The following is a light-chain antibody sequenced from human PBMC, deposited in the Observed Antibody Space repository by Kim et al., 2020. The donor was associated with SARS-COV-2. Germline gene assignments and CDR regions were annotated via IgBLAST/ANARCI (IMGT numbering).Light chain of an antibody. V-gene: IGKV1-27*01. CDR3: QMPPFT. J-gene: IGKJ3*01. CDR1: QGISNY. CDR2: AAS. Sequence: DIQMTQSPSSLSASVGDRVTITCRASQGISNYLAWYQQKPGKVPKLLIYAASTLQSGVPSRFSGSGSGTDFTLTISSLQPEDVATYYCQMPPFTFRPRTTVDL.